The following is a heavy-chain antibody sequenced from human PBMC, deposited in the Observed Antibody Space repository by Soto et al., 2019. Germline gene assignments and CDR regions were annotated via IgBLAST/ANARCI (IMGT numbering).Heavy chain of an antibody. Sequence: SETLSLTCTVSGSSLYNHYWSWVQQPPGKGLEWIGEINHSGSTNYNPSLKSRVTISVDTSKNQFSLKLSSVTAADTAVYYCARSGPRYSSSWHNTNNWFDPWGQGTLVTVSS. V-gene: IGHV4-34*01. CDR3: ARSGPRYSSSWHNTNNWFDP. CDR2: INHSGST. D-gene: IGHD6-13*01. CDR1: GSSLYNHY. J-gene: IGHJ5*02.